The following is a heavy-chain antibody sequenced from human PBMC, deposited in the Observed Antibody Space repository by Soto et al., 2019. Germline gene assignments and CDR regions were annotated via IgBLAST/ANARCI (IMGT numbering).Heavy chain of an antibody. V-gene: IGHV1-69*04. CDR1: GGSFSSYT. J-gene: IGHJ4*02. D-gene: IGHD4-4*01. Sequence: KRLGAAVKVSCKASGGSFSSYTISWVRQAPGQGLEWMGRIIPILGIANYAQKFQGRVTITADKSTSTAYMELSSLRSEDTAVYYCARDDFDSNSSAFDYWGQGTLVTVSS. CDR3: ARDDFDSNSSAFDY. CDR2: IIPILGIA.